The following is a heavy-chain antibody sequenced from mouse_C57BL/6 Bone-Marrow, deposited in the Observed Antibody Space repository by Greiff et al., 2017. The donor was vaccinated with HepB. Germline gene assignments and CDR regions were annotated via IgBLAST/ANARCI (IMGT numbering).Heavy chain of an antibody. J-gene: IGHJ4*01. CDR2: IRSKSNNYAT. CDR1: GFSFNTYA. D-gene: IGHD2-1*01. V-gene: IGHV10-1*01. Sequence: EVQVVESGGGLVQPKGSLKLSCAASGFSFNTYAMNWVRQAPGKGLEWVARIRSKSNNYATYYADSVKDRFTISRDDSESMLYLQMNNLKTEDTAMYYCVRHGNSYAMDYWGQGTSVTVSS. CDR3: VRHGNSYAMDY.